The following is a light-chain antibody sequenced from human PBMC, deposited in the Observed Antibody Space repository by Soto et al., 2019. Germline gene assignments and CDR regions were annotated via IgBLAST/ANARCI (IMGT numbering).Light chain of an antibody. CDR1: QSLSGN. CDR2: GAS. CDR3: QQYDNRPPLT. J-gene: IGKJ4*01. Sequence: EIVMTQSPATVSVSPGERATLSCRASQSLSGNLAWYQQKPGQAPRLLIYGASTRATGVPARFSGSGSGTEFTLTISSLQPEDFAVYYCQQYDNRPPLTCGGGTRVEIK. V-gene: IGKV3-15*01.